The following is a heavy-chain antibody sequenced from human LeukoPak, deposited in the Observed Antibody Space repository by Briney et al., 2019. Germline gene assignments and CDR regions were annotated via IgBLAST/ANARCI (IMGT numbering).Heavy chain of an antibody. J-gene: IGHJ4*02. D-gene: IGHD1-26*01. CDR2: IIPIFGTA. V-gene: IGHV1-69*13. CDR3: ARYSGSHPRDYFDY. CDR1: GGTFSSYA. Sequence: ASVNVSCKASGGTFSSYAISWVRQAPGQGLERMGGIIPIFGTANYAQKFQGRVTITADESTSTAYMELSSLRSEDTAVYYCARYSGSHPRDYFDYWGQGTLVTVSS.